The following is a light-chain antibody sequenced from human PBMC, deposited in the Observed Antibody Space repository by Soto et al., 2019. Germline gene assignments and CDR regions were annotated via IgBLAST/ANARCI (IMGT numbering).Light chain of an antibody. CDR1: QSLVYTNGNTY. CDR3: MQGTHWPRT. V-gene: IGKV2-30*01. CDR2: KVS. J-gene: IGKJ1*01. Sequence: DAVMTQSPLSLPVTLGQPASISCRSSQSLVYTNGNTYLNWFQQRPGQSPRRLIYKVSNRDPGVPDRFSGSGSGTDFTLTISMVEAEDVGVYYCMQGTHWPRTFGQGTRVEIK.